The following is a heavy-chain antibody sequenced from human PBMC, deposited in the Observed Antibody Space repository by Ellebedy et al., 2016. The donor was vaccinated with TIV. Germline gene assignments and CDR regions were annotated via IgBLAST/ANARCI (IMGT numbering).Heavy chain of an antibody. Sequence: GESLKISXAASGFTFSSYAMHWVRQAPGKGLEWVAVISYDGSNKYYADSVKGRFTISRDNSKNTLYLQMNSLRAEDTAVYYCAREESGSLINYYGMDVWGQGTTVTVSS. CDR1: GFTFSSYA. J-gene: IGHJ6*02. CDR3: AREESGSLINYYGMDV. V-gene: IGHV3-30*04. CDR2: ISYDGSNK. D-gene: IGHD3-10*01.